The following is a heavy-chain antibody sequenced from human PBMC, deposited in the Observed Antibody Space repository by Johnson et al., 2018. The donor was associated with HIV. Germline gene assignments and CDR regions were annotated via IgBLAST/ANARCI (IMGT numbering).Heavy chain of an antibody. D-gene: IGHD3-16*01. CDR2: IKSKTDCGTK. CDR3: AKDRGRPGTPAALDI. Sequence: VQLVESGGGLVKPGGSLRLSCAASGFNFNNAWMTWVRQAPGKGLEWAGRIKSKTDCGTKDYAAPVKGRFTISRDNSKNTLYLQMNSLRADDTAVYYCAKDRGRPGTPAALDIWGQGTMVTVSS. CDR1: GFNFNNAW. V-gene: IGHV3-15*01. J-gene: IGHJ3*02.